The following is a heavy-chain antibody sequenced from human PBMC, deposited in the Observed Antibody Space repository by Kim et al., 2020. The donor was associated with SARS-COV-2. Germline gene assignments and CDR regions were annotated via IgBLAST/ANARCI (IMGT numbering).Heavy chain of an antibody. J-gene: IGHJ4*02. D-gene: IGHD3-22*01. CDR2: T. Sequence: TYSADSVKGRFTISRDNSKNTLYLQMNSLRAEDTAVYYCAKGDYYDSSGYYFDYWGQGTLVTVSS. CDR3: AKGDYYDSSGYYFDY. V-gene: IGHV3-23*01.